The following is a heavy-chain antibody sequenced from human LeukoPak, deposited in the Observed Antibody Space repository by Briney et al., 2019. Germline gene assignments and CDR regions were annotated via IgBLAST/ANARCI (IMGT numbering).Heavy chain of an antibody. CDR2: IRSKAHDATP. J-gene: IGHJ4*02. CDR3: TRSKSYDFILDY. CDR1: GFTFSSYW. D-gene: IGHD3-3*01. V-gene: IGHV3-49*04. Sequence: GGSLRLSCAASGFTFSSYWMSWVRQAPGKGLEWVGFIRSKAHDATPQYGASVKGRFTISRDDSKSIAYLQMSSLNTEDTAVYYCTRSKSYDFILDYWGQGTLVTVSS.